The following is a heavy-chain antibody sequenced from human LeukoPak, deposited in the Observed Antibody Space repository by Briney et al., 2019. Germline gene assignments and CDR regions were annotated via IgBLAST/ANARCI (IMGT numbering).Heavy chain of an antibody. CDR2: IYYSGSN. CDR3: ARAQNEGYCSGGSCDAWFDP. D-gene: IGHD2-15*01. CDR1: GXSISSYY. Sequence: KPSETLSLTCTVSGXSISSYYWSWIRQPPGKGLEWIGYIYYSGSNNYNPSLKSRVTISVDTSKNQFSLKLSSVTAADTAVYYCARAQNEGYCSGGSCDAWFDPWGQGILVTVSS. V-gene: IGHV4-59*01. J-gene: IGHJ5*02.